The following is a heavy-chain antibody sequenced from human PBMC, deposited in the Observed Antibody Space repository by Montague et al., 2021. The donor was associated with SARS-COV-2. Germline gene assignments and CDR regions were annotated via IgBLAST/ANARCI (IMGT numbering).Heavy chain of an antibody. Sequence: SETLSLTCAVYGGSLSGYYWAWIRQTPGKGLEWIGEINHSGNTNYNPSHKSRLTISVDTSKKQFSLELSSVTTADTAVYYCARGADYDFWSGYLRYKWFDPWGLGTPVTVSS. CDR1: GGSLSGYY. J-gene: IGHJ5*02. CDR2: INHSGNT. CDR3: ARGADYDFWSGYLRYKWFDP. D-gene: IGHD3-3*01. V-gene: IGHV4-34*01.